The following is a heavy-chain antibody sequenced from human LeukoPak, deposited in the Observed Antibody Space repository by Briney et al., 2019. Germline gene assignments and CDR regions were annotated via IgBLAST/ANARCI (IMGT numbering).Heavy chain of an antibody. J-gene: IGHJ4*02. CDR2: ISSSSTYI. CDR3: ARDLGAYSDSSGYYY. CDR1: GFAFSSYT. V-gene: IGHV3-21*01. D-gene: IGHD3-22*01. Sequence: GGSLRLSCAASGFAFSSYTMNWVRQAPGKGLEWVSSISSSSTYIYYADSVKVRFTISRDNAKNSLYLQMNSLRAEDTAVYYCARDLGAYSDSSGYYYWGQGTLVTVSS.